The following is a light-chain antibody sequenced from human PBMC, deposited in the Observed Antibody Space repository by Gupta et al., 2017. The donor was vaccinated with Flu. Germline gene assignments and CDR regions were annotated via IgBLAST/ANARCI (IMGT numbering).Light chain of an antibody. J-gene: IGKJ4*01. CDR1: QGINGW. V-gene: IGKV1-5*03. CDR2: KAS. Sequence: GERVTITCRASQGINGWLAWYQQKPGKAPKLLMYKASTLESGITSRFSGSVSGTEFTLTISSLQPEDFAAYYCHQCSNSPLTFGGGTKVEIK. CDR3: HQCSNSPLT.